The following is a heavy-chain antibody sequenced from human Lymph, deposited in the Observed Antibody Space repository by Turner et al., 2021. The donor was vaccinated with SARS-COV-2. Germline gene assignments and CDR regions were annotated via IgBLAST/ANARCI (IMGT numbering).Heavy chain of an antibody. D-gene: IGHD3-3*01. CDR2: INPNSGGT. V-gene: IGHV1-2*02. CDR3: ARDVERYNDFWSGYSGGYGLDV. Sequence: QVQLLQSGAEVKYPGASVKFSCKYSGSTSTGYYMHWVRQAPGQGLEWMGWINPNSGGTNYAQKFQGRVTMTRDTSISTAYMELSRLRSDDTAVYYCARDVERYNDFWSGYSGGYGLDVWGQGTTVTVSS. J-gene: IGHJ6*02. CDR1: GSTSTGYY.